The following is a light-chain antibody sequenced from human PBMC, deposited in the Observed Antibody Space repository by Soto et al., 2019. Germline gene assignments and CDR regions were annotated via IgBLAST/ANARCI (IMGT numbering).Light chain of an antibody. CDR1: QTVGTY. Sequence: EIVLTQFPATLSLSPGETATLSCRASQTVGTYLAWYPQKPGQAPRLLISDASNRATGVPARFSGSGSGTDFTLTISSLEPEDFAVYFCQQRNSWPRITFGQGKRLEIK. J-gene: IGKJ5*01. V-gene: IGKV3-11*01. CDR3: QQRNSWPRIT. CDR2: DAS.